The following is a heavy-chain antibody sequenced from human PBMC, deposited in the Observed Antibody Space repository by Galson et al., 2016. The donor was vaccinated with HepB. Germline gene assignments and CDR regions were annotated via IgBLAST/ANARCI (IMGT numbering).Heavy chain of an antibody. CDR1: GYSFSIYT. CDR2: INGGNGNT. D-gene: IGHD5-24*01. Sequence: SVKVSCKASGYSFSIYTMHWVRQAPGQRLEWMGWINGGNGNTKYLQKFQGRLTSIRDTSASTTYMELSSLRSEDTAVYYCAREWQARLWYFDLWGRGTLVTVSS. J-gene: IGHJ2*01. CDR3: AREWQARLWYFDL. V-gene: IGHV1-3*01.